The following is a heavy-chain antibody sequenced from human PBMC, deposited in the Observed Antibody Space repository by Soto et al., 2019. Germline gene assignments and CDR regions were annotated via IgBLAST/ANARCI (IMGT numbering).Heavy chain of an antibody. J-gene: IGHJ5*02. CDR3: SRGSFGYYGP. V-gene: IGHV3-49*04. CDR2: IRNTPYGGTT. CDR1: GVRFSEHA. Sequence: GGSLRLSCNWSGVRFSEHAMTWVRQAPGKGLEWVGFIRNTPYGGTTDYAASVRGRFTISRDDSASIAYLQMNSLRTEDSGLYYCSRGSFGYYGPWGPGTLVTVSS. D-gene: IGHD2-2*03.